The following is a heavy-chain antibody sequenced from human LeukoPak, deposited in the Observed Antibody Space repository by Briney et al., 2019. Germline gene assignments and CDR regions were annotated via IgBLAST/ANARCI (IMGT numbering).Heavy chain of an antibody. Sequence: GGSLRLSCAASGFTFDNCAMHWVRQAPGKGLEWVSSISWNSEFSVYADSVKGRFTISRDNAKNSLYLQMNSLSAEDTAFYFCAREGSVCSNGICRYFDFWGRGTLVSVSS. CDR3: AREGSVCSNGICRYFDF. D-gene: IGHD2-8*01. V-gene: IGHV3-9*01. J-gene: IGHJ4*02. CDR1: GFTFDNCA. CDR2: ISWNSEFS.